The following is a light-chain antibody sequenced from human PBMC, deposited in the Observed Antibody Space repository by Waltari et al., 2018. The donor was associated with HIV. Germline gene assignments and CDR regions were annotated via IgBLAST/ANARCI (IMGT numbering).Light chain of an antibody. CDR1: SSTIGRDS. CDR3: AAWDDSLSGSWV. CDR2: RNN. J-gene: IGLJ3*02. V-gene: IGLV1-47*01. Sequence: QSVLTPPPSASGTPGQRVTISCSGCSSTIGRDSVNWFQQLPGTTPQLLLYRNNQRPSGVPDRFSGSKSGTSASLAISGLRSEDEADYYCAAWDDSLSGSWVFGGGTQVTVL.